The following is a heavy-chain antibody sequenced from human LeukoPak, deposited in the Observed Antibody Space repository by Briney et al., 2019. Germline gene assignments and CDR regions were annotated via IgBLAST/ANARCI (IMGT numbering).Heavy chain of an antibody. D-gene: IGHD1-14*01. J-gene: IGHJ6*03. CDR1: GFTVSSNY. CDR3: ARSGKGNPPFYYYYYYMDV. CDR2: IYSGGST. V-gene: IGHV3-53*01. Sequence: PGGSLRLSCAASGFTVSSNYMSWVRQAPGKGLEWVSVIYSGGSTYYADSVKGRFTISRDNSKNTLYLQMNSLRAEDTAVYYCARSGKGNPPFYYYYYYMDVWGKGTTVTVSS.